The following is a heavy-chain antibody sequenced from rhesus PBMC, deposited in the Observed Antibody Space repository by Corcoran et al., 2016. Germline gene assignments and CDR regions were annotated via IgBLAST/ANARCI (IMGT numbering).Heavy chain of an antibody. J-gene: IGHJ6*01. D-gene: IGHD3-16*01. CDR1: GFTFSSSA. CDR2: IRKKSYKYET. CDR3: ARGFSGSYPYYYGLDS. V-gene: IGHV3-118*01. Sequence: EVQLVESGGGLVQPGGSLRLSCAASGFTFSSSAMHWVRQASGKGLEWVGRIRKKSYKYETGYAASVKGRFTISRDDSKNTAYLQMNSLKTEDTAVYYCARGFSGSYPYYYGLDSWGQGVVVTVSS.